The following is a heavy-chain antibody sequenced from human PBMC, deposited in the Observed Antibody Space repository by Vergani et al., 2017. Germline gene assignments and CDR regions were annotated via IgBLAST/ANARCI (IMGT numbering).Heavy chain of an antibody. D-gene: IGHD2-21*02. CDR2: ISGRGGST. CDR3: AKDAERSIVVVTAILY. V-gene: IGHV3-23*01. Sequence: EVQLLESGGGLVQPGGSLRLSCAASGFTFSSYAMSWVRQAPGKGLEWVSGISGRGGSTYYADSVKGRFTISRDNSKNTLYLQMNSLRAEDTAVYYCAKDAERSIVVVTAILYWGQGTLVTVSS. CDR1: GFTFSSYA. J-gene: IGHJ4*02.